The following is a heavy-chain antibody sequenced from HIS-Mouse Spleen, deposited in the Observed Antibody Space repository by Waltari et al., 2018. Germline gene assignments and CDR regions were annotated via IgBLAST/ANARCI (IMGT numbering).Heavy chain of an antibody. CDR1: GGSISSSIYY. V-gene: IGHV4-39*07. Sequence: QLQLQESGPGLVKPSENLSLTCTLSGGSISSSIYYWGGIRQPPGKGLEWIGIIYYSGSTYYNPSLKSRVTISVDTSKNQFSLKLSSVTAADTAVYYCAREIPYSSSWYDWYFDLWGRGTLVTVSS. CDR3: AREIPYSSSWYDWYFDL. CDR2: IYYSGST. J-gene: IGHJ2*01. D-gene: IGHD6-13*01.